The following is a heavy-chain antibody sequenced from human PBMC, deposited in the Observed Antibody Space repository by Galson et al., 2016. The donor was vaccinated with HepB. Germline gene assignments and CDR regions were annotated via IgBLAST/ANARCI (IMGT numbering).Heavy chain of an antibody. CDR1: GFAVRSNF. D-gene: IGHD3-16*02. Sequence: SLRLSCAVSGFAVRSNFMAWVRQAPGKGLEWVSLIYSGGSTYYADSVRGRFTISRDISKNTLFLEMLSLRAEDAAVYYCAGMQTFYDYIWGTSRPRYFDYWGQGTLVTVSS. J-gene: IGHJ4*02. V-gene: IGHV3-53*01. CDR3: AGMQTFYDYIWGTSRPRYFDY. CDR2: IYSGGST.